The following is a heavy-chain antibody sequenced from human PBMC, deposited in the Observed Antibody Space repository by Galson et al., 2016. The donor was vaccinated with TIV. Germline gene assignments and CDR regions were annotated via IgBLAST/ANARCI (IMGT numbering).Heavy chain of an antibody. CDR1: GLAVGKNY. CDR2: ISDSGKT. J-gene: IGHJ6*02. D-gene: IGHD2-21*01. V-gene: IGHV3-66*03. Sequence: SLRLSCASSGLAVGKNYMTRVRQAPGKGLEWVALISDSGKTYYSESVRGRFTTSRDNSRNTLYLQMSGLRAEDTAVYYCARDRVIDAYYYHYTYGLDVWGLGTTVTVSS. CDR3: ARDRVIDAYYYHYTYGLDV.